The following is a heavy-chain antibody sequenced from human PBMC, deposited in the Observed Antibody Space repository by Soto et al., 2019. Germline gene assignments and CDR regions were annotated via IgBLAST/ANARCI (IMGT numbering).Heavy chain of an antibody. J-gene: IGHJ4*02. CDR2: IYYSGST. D-gene: IGHD3-22*01. V-gene: IGHV4-39*01. Sequence: SETLSLTCTVSGGSISSSSYYWGWIRQPPGKGLEWIGSIYYSGSTYYNPSLKSRVTISVDTSKNQFSLKLSSVTAADTAVYYCARVDIGSSGYYDTFDYWGQGTLVTVSS. CDR3: ARVDIGSSGYYDTFDY. CDR1: GGSISSSSYY.